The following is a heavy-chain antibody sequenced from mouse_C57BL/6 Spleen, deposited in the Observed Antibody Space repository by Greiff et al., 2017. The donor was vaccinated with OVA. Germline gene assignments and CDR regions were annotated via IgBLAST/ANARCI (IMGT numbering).Heavy chain of an antibody. J-gene: IGHJ2*01. V-gene: IGHV1-80*01. CDR3: ARETTVVVGDFDY. D-gene: IGHD1-1*01. CDR2: IYPGDGDT. Sequence: VQRVESGAELVKPGASVKISCKASGYAFSSYWMNWVKQRPGKGLEWIGQIYPGDGDTNYNGKFKGKATLTADKSSSTAYMQLSSLTSEDSAVYFCARETTVVVGDFDYWGQGTTLTVSS. CDR1: GYAFSSYW.